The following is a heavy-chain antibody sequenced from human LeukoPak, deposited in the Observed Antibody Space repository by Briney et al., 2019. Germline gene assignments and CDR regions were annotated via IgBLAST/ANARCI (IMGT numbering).Heavy chain of an antibody. D-gene: IGHD2-2*01. CDR3: ARDVYVGTSCYFDY. CDR2: IYYSGST. CDR1: GGSISSYY. J-gene: IGHJ4*02. Sequence: SETLSLTCTVSGGSISSYYWSWIRQPPGKGLEWIGYIYYSGSTNYNPSLKSRVTISVDTSKNQFSLKLSSVTAADTAVYYCARDVYVGTSCYFDYWGQGTLVTVSS. V-gene: IGHV4-59*12.